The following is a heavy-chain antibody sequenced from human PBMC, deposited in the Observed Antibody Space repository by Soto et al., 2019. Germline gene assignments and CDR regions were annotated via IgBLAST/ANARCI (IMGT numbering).Heavy chain of an antibody. V-gene: IGHV3-23*01. CDR2: ISGSGGST. CDR1: GFTFSDYA. J-gene: IGHJ4*02. Sequence: GGSPGISCAAPGFTFSDYAMSWVRPGPGKGLEWVSAISGSGGSTYYADSVKGRFTISRDNSKNTLYLQMNSLRAEDTAVYYCAKSYSSGWYGYFDYWGQGTLVTVSS. CDR3: AKSYSSGWYGYFDY. D-gene: IGHD6-19*01.